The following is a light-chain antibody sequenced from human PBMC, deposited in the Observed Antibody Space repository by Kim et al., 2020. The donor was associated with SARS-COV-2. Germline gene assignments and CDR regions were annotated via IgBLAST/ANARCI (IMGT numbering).Light chain of an antibody. Sequence: SYELTQPPSVSVSPGQTASITCSGDKLGDKYACWYQQKPGQSPVLVIYQDSKRPSGIPERFSGSNSGNTATLTINGTQAMDEAVYYCQAWDSSTHNYVFGTGTKATAL. V-gene: IGLV3-1*01. CDR1: KLGDKY. CDR3: QAWDSSTHNYV. J-gene: IGLJ1*01. CDR2: QDS.